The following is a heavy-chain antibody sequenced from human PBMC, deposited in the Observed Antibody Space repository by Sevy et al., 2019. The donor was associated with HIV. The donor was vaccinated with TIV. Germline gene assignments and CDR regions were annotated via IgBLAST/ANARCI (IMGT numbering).Heavy chain of an antibody. CDR2: IRYDGSNK. D-gene: IGHD3-22*01. CDR1: GFTFSSYG. V-gene: IGHV3-30*02. Sequence: GGSLRLSCAASGFTFSSYGMHWVRQAPGKGLEWVAFIRYDGSNKYYADSVKGRFTISRDNSKNTLYLQMNSLRAEDTAVYYCAKDSYITYYYDSSGYSYYMDVWGKGTTVTVSS. J-gene: IGHJ6*03. CDR3: AKDSYITYYYDSSGYSYYMDV.